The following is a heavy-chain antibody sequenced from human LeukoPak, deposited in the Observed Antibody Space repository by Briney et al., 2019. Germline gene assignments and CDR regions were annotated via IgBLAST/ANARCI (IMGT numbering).Heavy chain of an antibody. J-gene: IGHJ4*02. CDR1: AFTFSSYE. CDR3: ARRRDSGSLQHFDY. D-gene: IGHD1-26*01. Sequence: PGGSLRLSCAASAFTFSSYEMNWVRQAPGKGLEWVSYISIGGSTIYYADSVKGRFTISRDNAKNSLYLQMNSLRAEDTAVYYCARRRDSGSLQHFDYWGQGTLVTVSS. CDR2: ISIGGSTI. V-gene: IGHV3-48*03.